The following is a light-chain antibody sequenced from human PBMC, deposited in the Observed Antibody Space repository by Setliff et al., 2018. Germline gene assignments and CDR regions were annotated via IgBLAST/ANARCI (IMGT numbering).Light chain of an antibody. CDR2: GVS. CDR1: SSDIGSYDL. Sequence: QSALTQPPSVSGSPGQSITISCSGTSSDIGSYDLVSWYQQHPGKAPKLIIYGVSNRPSGVSSRFSGSKSGNTASLTISGLQTEDEADYYCTAYTSGTTYVFGTGTKGTVL. J-gene: IGLJ1*01. CDR3: TAYTSGTTYV. V-gene: IGLV2-14*03.